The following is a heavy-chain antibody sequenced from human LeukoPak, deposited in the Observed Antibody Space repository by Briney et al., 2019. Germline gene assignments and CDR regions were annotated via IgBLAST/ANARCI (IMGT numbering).Heavy chain of an antibody. CDR2: INPSGGST. CDR3: ATSTMIVVVSIDY. J-gene: IGHJ4*02. CDR1: GYTFTSYY. D-gene: IGHD3-22*01. V-gene: IGHV1-46*01. Sequence: ASVKVSCKASGYTFTSYYMHWVRQAPGQGLEWMGIINPSGGSTSYAQKFQGRVTMTRDTSTSTIYMELSSLRSEDTAVYYCATSTMIVVVSIDYWGQGTLVTVSS.